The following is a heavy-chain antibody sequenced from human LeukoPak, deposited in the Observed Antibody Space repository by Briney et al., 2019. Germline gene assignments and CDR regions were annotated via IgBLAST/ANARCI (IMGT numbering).Heavy chain of an antibody. CDR3: AKYGMTKFSKGGYYYYLDV. J-gene: IGHJ6*03. CDR2: IYYSGSA. Sequence: SETLSLTCTVSGGSMSNYYWSWIRQPPGKGLESIGYIYYSGSASYNPSLKSRVTISVDTSKNQFSLKLSSVTTADTAVYYCAKYGMTKFSKGGYYYYLDVWGKGTTVTVSS. CDR1: GGSMSNYY. V-gene: IGHV4-59*01. D-gene: IGHD1-20*01.